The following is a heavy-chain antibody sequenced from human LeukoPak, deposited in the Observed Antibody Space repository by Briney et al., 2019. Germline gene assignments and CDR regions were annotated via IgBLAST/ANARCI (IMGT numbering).Heavy chain of an antibody. CDR2: ISYDGSNK. J-gene: IGHJ4*02. CDR3: ARVGDGYNQYYFDY. V-gene: IGHV3-30-3*01. CDR1: GFTFSSYA. D-gene: IGHD5-24*01. Sequence: GGSLRLSCAASGFTFSSYAMHWVRQAPGKGLEWVAVISYDGSNKYYADSVKGRFTISRDNSKNTLYLQMNSLRAEDTAVYYCARVGDGYNQYYFDYWGQGTLVTVSS.